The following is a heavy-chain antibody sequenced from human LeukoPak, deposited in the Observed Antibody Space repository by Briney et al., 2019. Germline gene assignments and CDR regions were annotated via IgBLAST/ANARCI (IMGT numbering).Heavy chain of an antibody. D-gene: IGHD3-3*01. Sequence: GGSLRLSCAASGFTFSSYWMSWVRQAPGKGLEWVANIKQDGSEKYYVDSVKGRFTISRDKAKNSLYLQMNSLRAEDTAFYYCARHDFWSGFKGGDYWGQGTLVTVSS. CDR3: ARHDFWSGFKGGDY. CDR2: IKQDGSEK. V-gene: IGHV3-7*03. J-gene: IGHJ4*02. CDR1: GFTFSSYW.